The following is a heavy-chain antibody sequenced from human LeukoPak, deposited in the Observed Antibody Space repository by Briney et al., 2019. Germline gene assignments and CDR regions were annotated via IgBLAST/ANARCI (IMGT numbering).Heavy chain of an antibody. Sequence: ASVKVSCKASGYTFTSYGISWVRQAPGQGLEWMGWISAYNGNTNFAQKVQGRVTTTADTSTSTAYMELRSLRSDDTAVYYCASGYSSGWYYYYGMDVWGQGTTVTVSS. J-gene: IGHJ6*02. V-gene: IGHV1-18*01. CDR2: ISAYNGNT. D-gene: IGHD6-19*01. CDR1: GYTFTSYG. CDR3: ASGYSSGWYYYYGMDV.